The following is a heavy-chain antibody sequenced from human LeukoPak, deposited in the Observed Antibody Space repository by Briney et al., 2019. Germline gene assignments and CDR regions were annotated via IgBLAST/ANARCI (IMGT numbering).Heavy chain of an antibody. Sequence: GGSLRLSCAVSGFTFSTYWMHWVRQGPGKGLAWVSRITSDGSATGYADSVKGRFTISRDNSKNTLYLQMNSLRAEDTAVYYCARDRVDSSGYPNFDYWGQGTLVTVSS. D-gene: IGHD3-22*01. CDR1: GFTFSTYW. CDR2: ITSDGSAT. V-gene: IGHV3-74*01. J-gene: IGHJ4*02. CDR3: ARDRVDSSGYPNFDY.